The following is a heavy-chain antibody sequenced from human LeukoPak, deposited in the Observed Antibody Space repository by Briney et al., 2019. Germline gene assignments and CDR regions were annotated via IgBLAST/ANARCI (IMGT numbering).Heavy chain of an antibody. D-gene: IGHD2-15*01. Sequence: SETLSLTCTVSDGSISRYYWNWIRQPPGKGLEWIGYIYCSGSTHYNPSLKSRVSISVDTSKNQFSLKLTSVTAADTAVYYCARGGFERGWFDPWGQGTLVTVSS. V-gene: IGHV4-59*01. J-gene: IGHJ5*02. CDR1: DGSISRYY. CDR2: IYCSGST. CDR3: ARGGFERGWFDP.